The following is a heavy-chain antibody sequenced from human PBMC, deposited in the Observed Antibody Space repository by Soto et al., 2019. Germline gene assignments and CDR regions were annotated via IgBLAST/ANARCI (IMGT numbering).Heavy chain of an antibody. CDR2: IYWDDDK. D-gene: IGHD3-22*01. Sequence: QITLKESGPTLVKPTQTLTLTCTFSGFSLSTSGVGVGWIRQPPGKALEWLALIYWDDDKRYSPSLKSRLTITKDNSKNQVVLTMTNMDPVDTATYYCAHRLYYYDSSGYYYSYFDYWGQGTLVTVSS. V-gene: IGHV2-5*02. CDR1: GFSLSTSGVG. J-gene: IGHJ4*02. CDR3: AHRLYYYDSSGYYYSYFDY.